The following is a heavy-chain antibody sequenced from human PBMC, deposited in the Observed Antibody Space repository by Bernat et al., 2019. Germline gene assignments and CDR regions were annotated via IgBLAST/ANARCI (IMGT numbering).Heavy chain of an antibody. J-gene: IGHJ4*02. CDR3: AKDRSLSYIVVVPAAMEY. D-gene: IGHD2-2*01. CDR1: GFTFSSYA. V-gene: IGHV3-23*01. CDR2: ISGSGGST. Sequence: EVQLLESGGGLVQPGGSLRLSCAASGFTFSSYAMSWVRQAPGKGLEWVSAISGSGGSTYYADSVKGRFTISRDNSKNTLYLQMNSLRAEDTAVYYCAKDRSLSYIVVVPAAMEYWGQGTLVTVSS.